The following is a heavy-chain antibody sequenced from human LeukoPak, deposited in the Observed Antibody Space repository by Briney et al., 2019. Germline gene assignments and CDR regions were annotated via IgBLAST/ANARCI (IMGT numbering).Heavy chain of an antibody. Sequence: AGGSLRLSCAASGFTFDDYAMHWVRQAPGKGLEWVSGISWNSGSIGYADSVKGRFTISRDNAKNSLYLQMNSLRAEDTAVYYCARDAHEAVAGPGLDYWGQGTLVTVSS. V-gene: IGHV3-9*01. CDR1: GFTFDDYA. CDR3: ARDAHEAVAGPGLDY. D-gene: IGHD6-19*01. J-gene: IGHJ4*02. CDR2: ISWNSGSI.